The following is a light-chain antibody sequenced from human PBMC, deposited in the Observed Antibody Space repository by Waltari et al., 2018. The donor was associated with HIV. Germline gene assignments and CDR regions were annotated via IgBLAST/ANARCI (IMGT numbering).Light chain of an antibody. Sequence: QSALNQPRSVSGSPGQSVTISCTGTSSDVGGYYFVSWYQQLPGKAPRLMIYDVSKRSPGVPDRFSGSKSGNTASLTISCLQADDEADYYCCSYACIYTGVFGGGTKLTVL. V-gene: IGLV2-11*01. CDR3: CSYACIYTGV. CDR2: DVS. CDR1: SSDVGGYYF. J-gene: IGLJ3*02.